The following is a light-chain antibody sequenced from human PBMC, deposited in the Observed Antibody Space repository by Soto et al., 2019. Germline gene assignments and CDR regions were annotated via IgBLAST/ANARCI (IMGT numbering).Light chain of an antibody. J-gene: IGKJ1*01. V-gene: IGKV1-39*01. CDR1: QRITTY. Sequence: DIQMTQSPSSLSASVGDRVTITCRASQRITTYLNWYQQRPGKAPSLLIYAATYLREGVPSRFSGSGSGTDFTLTIAGLQPDDFATYFCHQIHTTPWTFGQGTKVDTK. CDR2: AAT. CDR3: HQIHTTPWT.